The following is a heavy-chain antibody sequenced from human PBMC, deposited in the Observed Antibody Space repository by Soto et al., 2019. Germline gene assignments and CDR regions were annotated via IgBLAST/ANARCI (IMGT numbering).Heavy chain of an antibody. CDR3: AGGQGSLIPYYFDS. CDR1: EHTFTNYG. Sequence: QVQLVQSGAEVKKPGASVRVSCKASEHTFTNYGINWVRLAPGQGLEWMGWINTYSGNTIYAQKFQDRLNITTDTSTNTASMELRSLTSDDAAVFYCAGGQGSLIPYYFDSWGQGTLVTVSS. J-gene: IGHJ4*02. CDR2: INTYSGNT. V-gene: IGHV1-18*04. D-gene: IGHD2-2*01.